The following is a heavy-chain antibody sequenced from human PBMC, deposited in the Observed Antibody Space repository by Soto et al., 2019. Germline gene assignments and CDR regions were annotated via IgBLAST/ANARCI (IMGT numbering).Heavy chain of an antibody. CDR2: ISSSSSTI. V-gene: IGHV3-48*02. CDR1: GFTFSSYG. D-gene: IGHD6-19*01. Sequence: GGSLRLSCTAFGFTFSSYGMNWVRQAPGKGLEWVSSISSSSSTIYYADSVRGRFTISRDNAKNSLYLQMNSLRDEDTAVYYCAREISVAGGHFDYWGQGTLVTVSS. CDR3: AREISVAGGHFDY. J-gene: IGHJ4*02.